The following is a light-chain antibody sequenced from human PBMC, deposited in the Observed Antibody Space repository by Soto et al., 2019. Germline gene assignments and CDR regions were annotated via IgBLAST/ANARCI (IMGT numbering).Light chain of an antibody. CDR2: DAS. J-gene: IGKJ2*01. CDR1: QDIGNR. CDR3: QQYHSLPYT. V-gene: IGKV1-33*01. Sequence: DIQMTQSPSSLSASLGDRVTITCQASQDIGNRLNLYQQKPEKAPDLLIYDASNLQTGVPSRFTGSGSGTDFTFTISSLQPEDFATYHCQQYHSLPYTFGQGTKLEIK.